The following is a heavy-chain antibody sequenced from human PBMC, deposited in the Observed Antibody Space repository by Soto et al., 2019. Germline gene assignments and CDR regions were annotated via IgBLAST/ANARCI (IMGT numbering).Heavy chain of an antibody. Sequence: QITLKESGPTLVKPTQTLTLTCTFSGFSLSSNGVGVGWIRQPPGKALEWLALIYWDDDDRYAPALRGRLTITKDTAKNQVVLTMNNVGPLDTATYYCALRPVDSSGLFIAFDVWGQGTVVTVSS. CDR3: ALRPVDSSGLFIAFDV. CDR2: IYWDDDD. J-gene: IGHJ3*01. CDR1: GFSLSSNGVG. D-gene: IGHD5-18*01. V-gene: IGHV2-5*05.